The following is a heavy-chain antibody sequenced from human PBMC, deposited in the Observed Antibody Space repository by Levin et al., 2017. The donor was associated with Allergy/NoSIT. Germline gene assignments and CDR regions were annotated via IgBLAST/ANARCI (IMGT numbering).Heavy chain of an antibody. CDR2: IYSGGST. Sequence: GGSLRLSCAASGFTVSSNYMSWVRQAPGKGLEWVSVIYSGGSTYYADSVKGRFTISRDNSKNTLYLQMNSLRAEDTAVYYCASTISGEYCSGGSCPMDVWGKGTTVTVSS. D-gene: IGHD2-15*01. V-gene: IGHV3-66*02. J-gene: IGHJ6*04. CDR1: GFTVSSNY. CDR3: ASTISGEYCSGGSCPMDV.